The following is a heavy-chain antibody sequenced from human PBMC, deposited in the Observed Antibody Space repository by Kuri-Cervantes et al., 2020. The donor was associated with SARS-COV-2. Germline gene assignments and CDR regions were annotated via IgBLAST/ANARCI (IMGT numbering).Heavy chain of an antibody. CDR2: INPNSGGT. J-gene: IGHJ5*02. D-gene: IGHD2-21*01. CDR1: GYTFTGYY. V-gene: IGHV1-2*04. CDR3: ARGIGDMSNFSNWFDP. Sequence: ASVKVSCKASGYTFTGYYMHWVRQAPGQGLEWMGWINPNSGGTNYAQKFQGWVTMTRDTSISTAYMELSRLRSDDTAVYYCARGIGDMSNFSNWFDPWGQRTLVTVSS.